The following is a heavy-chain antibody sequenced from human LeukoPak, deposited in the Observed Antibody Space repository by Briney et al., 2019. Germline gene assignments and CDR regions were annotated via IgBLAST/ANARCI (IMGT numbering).Heavy chain of an antibody. Sequence: GESLKISCKDSGYSFASTWIAWVRQTPGKGLEWMGIVYPGDSDTRYNPSFQGQVNISVDKFISTAYLQWSSLKASDTAMYYCARLSEAATGPFYYYGMAVWGQGTTVTVSS. CDR1: GYSFASTW. J-gene: IGHJ6*02. D-gene: IGHD3-9*01. V-gene: IGHV5-51*01. CDR3: ARLSEAATGPFYYYGMAV. CDR2: VYPGDSDT.